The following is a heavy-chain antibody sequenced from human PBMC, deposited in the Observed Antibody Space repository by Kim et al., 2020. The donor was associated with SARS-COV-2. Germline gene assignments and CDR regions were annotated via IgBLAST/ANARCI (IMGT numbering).Heavy chain of an antibody. V-gene: IGHV3-74*03. CDR2: INGDGSTT. CDR3: ARGYGSSAKNWYFDL. Sequence: GGSLRLSCVASGFTFSSHWMHWVRQAPGKGLVWVSRINGDGSTTTYADSVKGRFTISRDNAENTLYLQMISLRAEDTAVYYCARGYGSSAKNWYFDLWGRGTLVTVSS. J-gene: IGHJ2*01. CDR1: GFTFSSHW. D-gene: IGHD6-13*01.